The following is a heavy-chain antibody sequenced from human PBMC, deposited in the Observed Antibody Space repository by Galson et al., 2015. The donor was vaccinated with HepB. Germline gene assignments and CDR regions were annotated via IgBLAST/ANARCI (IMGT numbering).Heavy chain of an antibody. Sequence: SVKVSCKASGGTFSSYAISWVRQAPGQGLEWMGGIIPIFGTANYAQKFQGRVTITADESTSTAYMELSSLRSEDTAVYYCANTGTSPAYMDVWGKGTTVTVSS. CDR1: GGTFSSYA. CDR3: ANTGTSPAYMDV. V-gene: IGHV1-69*13. CDR2: IIPIFGTA. J-gene: IGHJ6*03. D-gene: IGHD1-1*01.